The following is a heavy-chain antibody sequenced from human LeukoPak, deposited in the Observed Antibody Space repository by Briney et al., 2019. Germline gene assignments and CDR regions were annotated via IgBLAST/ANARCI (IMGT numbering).Heavy chain of an antibody. CDR2: NIPPFGTP. V-gene: IGHV1-69*13. CDR3: AREPIIAAAGTDYYYGMDV. D-gene: IGHD6-13*01. Sequence: SVKVSCKASGGMFSTTAINWVRQAPGQGLEWMGGNIPPFGTPDYAQKFQGRVTITADESTSTVYMELTSLTSEDTAIYYCAREPIIAAAGTDYYYGMDVWGQGTTVTVSS. J-gene: IGHJ6*02. CDR1: GGMFSTTA.